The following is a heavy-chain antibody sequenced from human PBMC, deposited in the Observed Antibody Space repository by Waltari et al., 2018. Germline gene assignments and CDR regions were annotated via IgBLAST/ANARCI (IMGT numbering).Heavy chain of an antibody. CDR1: GFTFSGYW. CDR3: ARNWYDY. CDR2: IKLDGSEK. V-gene: IGHV3-7*01. Sequence: EVQLVESGGGLVQPGGSLRLSCAASGFTFSGYWMGGVRQAPGKGLGWVANIKLDGSEKYYADSVKGRFTISRDNAENSLYLQMNSLRAEDTAVYYCARNWYDYWGQGTLVTVSS. J-gene: IGHJ5*01.